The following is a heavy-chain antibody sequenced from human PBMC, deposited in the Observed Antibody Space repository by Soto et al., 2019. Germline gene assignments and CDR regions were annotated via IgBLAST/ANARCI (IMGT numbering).Heavy chain of an antibody. J-gene: IGHJ6*02. CDR2: IREDGSEK. CDR3: TRKRFGMDV. V-gene: IGHV3-7*03. CDR1: GFTFSNSW. Sequence: GGSLRLSCAASGFTFSNSWMSWVRQAPGKGLEWVANIREDGSEKDYVDPVKGRFTITRDNAKNSLYLQMNNLRAEDTAVYFCTRKRFGMDVWGQGTTVTVSS.